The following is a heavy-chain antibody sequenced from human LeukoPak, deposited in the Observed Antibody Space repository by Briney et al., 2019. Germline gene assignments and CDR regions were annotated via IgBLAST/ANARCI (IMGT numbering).Heavy chain of an antibody. D-gene: IGHD3-9*01. J-gene: IGHJ4*02. CDR2: FDPEDGET. CDR3: ATAMRYFDWLPPY. CDR1: GYTLTELS. Sequence: ASVKVSCKVSGYTLTELSMHWVRQAPGKGLEWMGGFDPEDGETIYAQKFQGRVTMTGDTSTDTAYMELSSLRSEDTAVYYCATAMRYFDWLPPYWGQGTLVTVSS. V-gene: IGHV1-24*01.